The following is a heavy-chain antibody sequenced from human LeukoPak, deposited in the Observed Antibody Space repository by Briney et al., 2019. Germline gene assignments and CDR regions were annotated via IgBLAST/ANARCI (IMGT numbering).Heavy chain of an antibody. CDR1: GYTFSSYG. D-gene: IGHD1-26*01. Sequence: PGGSLRLSCAASGYTFSSYGMHWVRQRPGKGLEWLTVIWSDESKKYYGDSVKGRFTVSRDNSKNTLYLQMNSLRAEDTAVYYCARDRRWELLGYLFDYWGQGTLVTVSS. CDR2: IWSDESKK. J-gene: IGHJ4*02. CDR3: ARDRRWELLGYLFDY. V-gene: IGHV3-33*01.